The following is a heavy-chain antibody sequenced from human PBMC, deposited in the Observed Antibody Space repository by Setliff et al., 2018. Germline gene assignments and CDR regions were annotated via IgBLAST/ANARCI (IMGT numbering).Heavy chain of an antibody. D-gene: IGHD2-15*01. V-gene: IGHV3-30*03. Sequence: GGSLSLSCTASGLPFNTYKFHWVRQAPGKGLEWVAVIFNDGTKKYYAESVKGRFAISRDISTNTLYLQMNSLRAEDSAIYFCASSCSGSTCNAGLDYWGQGTLVTVSS. CDR2: IFNDGTKK. CDR1: GLPFNTYK. J-gene: IGHJ4*02. CDR3: ASSCSGSTCNAGLDY.